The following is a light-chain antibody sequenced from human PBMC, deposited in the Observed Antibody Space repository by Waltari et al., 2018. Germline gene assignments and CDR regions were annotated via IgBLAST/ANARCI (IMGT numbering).Light chain of an antibody. J-gene: IGLJ3*02. CDR1: SRDVGTYNF. CDR3: CSYVTGDTWV. CDR2: EIN. Sequence: QSALTQPASVSGSPGPSITISCPGSSRDVGTYNFVSWYQQHPGKAPKLMIYEINQRPSGISNRFSGSKFGNTAVLTISGLQTDDEADYYCCSYVTGDTWVFGGGTRVAVL. V-gene: IGLV2-23*02.